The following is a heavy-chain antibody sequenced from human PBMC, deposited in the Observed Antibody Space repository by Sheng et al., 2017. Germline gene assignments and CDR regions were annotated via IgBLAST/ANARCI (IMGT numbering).Heavy chain of an antibody. J-gene: IGHJ4*02. CDR2: IRSKANSYAT. CDR1: GFTFSGSA. CDR3: TRRKDGGSYDFDY. D-gene: IGHD1-26*01. Sequence: EVQLVESGGGLVQPGGSLKLSCAASGFTFSGSAMHWVRQASGKGLEWVGRIRSKANSYATAYAASVKGRFTISRDDSKNTAYLQMNSLKTEDTAVYYCTRRKDGGSYDFDYWGRGNPGHRLL. V-gene: IGHV3-73*02.